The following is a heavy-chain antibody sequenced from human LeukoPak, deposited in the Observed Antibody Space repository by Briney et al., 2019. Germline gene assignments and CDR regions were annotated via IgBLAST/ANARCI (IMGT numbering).Heavy chain of an antibody. J-gene: IGHJ4*02. CDR2: INWNGGST. CDR1: GFTFDDYG. CDR3: ARVKTYDSSGYKDH. V-gene: IGHV3-20*04. Sequence: GGSLRLSCAASGFTFDDYGMSWVRQAPGKGLEWVSGINWNGGSTGYADSVKGRFTISRDNAKNSLYLQMNSLRAEDTALYYCARVKTYDSSGYKDHWGQGTLVTVSS. D-gene: IGHD3-22*01.